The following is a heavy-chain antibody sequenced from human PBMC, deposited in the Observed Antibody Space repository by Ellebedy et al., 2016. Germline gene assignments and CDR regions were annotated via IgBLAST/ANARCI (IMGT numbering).Heavy chain of an antibody. Sequence: GGSLRLSXAASGFSASSNDMSWVRQAPGKGLELVSLFYGGGAEYYADSVKGRFTISRDNSKFRVYLQMNSLIVDDTAVYYCARVRAPDLYKNQDMDVWGQGTTVTVSS. CDR1: GFSASSND. CDR3: ARVRAPDLYKNQDMDV. D-gene: IGHD1-14*01. CDR2: FYGGGAE. V-gene: IGHV3-66*02. J-gene: IGHJ6*02.